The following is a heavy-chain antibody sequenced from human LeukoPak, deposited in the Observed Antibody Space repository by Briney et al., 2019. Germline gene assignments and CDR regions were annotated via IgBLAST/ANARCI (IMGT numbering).Heavy chain of an antibody. Sequence: ASVKVSCKASGYTFTSYDFNWLRQATGQGPEWMGWMNPNSGATGYAQKFQGRVTITRDTSASTAYMELSSLRSEDTAVYYCARVPIFSGSYLYYFDYWGQGTLVTVSS. V-gene: IGHV1-8*01. CDR3: ARVPIFSGSYLYYFDY. D-gene: IGHD1-26*01. J-gene: IGHJ4*02. CDR2: MNPNSGAT. CDR1: GYTFTSYD.